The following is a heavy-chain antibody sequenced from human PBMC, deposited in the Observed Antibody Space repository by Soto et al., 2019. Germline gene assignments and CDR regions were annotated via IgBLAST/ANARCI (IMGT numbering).Heavy chain of an antibody. Sequence: SETLSLTCTVSGGSISSYYWSWIRQPPGKGLEWIGYIYYSGSTNYNPSLKSRVTISVDTSKNQFSLKLSSVTAADPAVYYCAREQQLVSNWFDPWGQGTLVTVSS. CDR3: AREQQLVSNWFDP. CDR1: GGSISSYY. D-gene: IGHD6-6*01. J-gene: IGHJ5*02. V-gene: IGHV4-59*01. CDR2: IYYSGST.